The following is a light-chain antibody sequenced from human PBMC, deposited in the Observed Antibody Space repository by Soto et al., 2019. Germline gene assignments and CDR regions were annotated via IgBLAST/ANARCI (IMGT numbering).Light chain of an antibody. Sequence: DIVLTQSPGTLSLSPWERATLSCRASQSVSKYLAWYQQRPGQAPRLLISGASSRATGIPDRFSGSGSGTDFTLTISRLEPEDFAVYYCQQYGSSPPWTFGQGTKVDIK. J-gene: IGKJ1*01. CDR1: QSVSKY. CDR2: GAS. CDR3: QQYGSSPPWT. V-gene: IGKV3-20*01.